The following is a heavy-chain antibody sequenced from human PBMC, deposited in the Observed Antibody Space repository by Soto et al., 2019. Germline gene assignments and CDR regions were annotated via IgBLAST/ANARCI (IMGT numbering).Heavy chain of an antibody. CDR2: IFGDGSRT. CDR3: VKDRTPDGLWEFDY. CDR1: GFSFSVYT. D-gene: IGHD3-10*01. Sequence: GGSLRLSCAASGFSFSVYTMNWVRQAPGKGLEWVSGIFGDGSRTFYADSVRGRFTISRDNKYNEVYLQMRSLRAEDTAIYHCVKDRTPDGLWEFDYWGQGTPVTVSS. V-gene: IGHV3-23*03. J-gene: IGHJ4*02.